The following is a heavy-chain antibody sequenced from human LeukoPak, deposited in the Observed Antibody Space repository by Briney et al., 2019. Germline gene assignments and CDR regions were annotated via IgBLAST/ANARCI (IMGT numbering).Heavy chain of an antibody. CDR1: GGSFSSYY. J-gene: IGHJ6*03. V-gene: IGHV4-34*01. Sequence: PSETLSLTCAVYGGSFSSYYWSWIRQPPGKGLEWIGEINHSGSTNYNPSLKSRVTISVDTSKNQFSLKLSSVTAADTAVYYCARAKALLYYYYMDVWGKGTTVTVSS. CDR3: ARAKALLYYYYMDV. D-gene: IGHD3-10*01. CDR2: INHSGST.